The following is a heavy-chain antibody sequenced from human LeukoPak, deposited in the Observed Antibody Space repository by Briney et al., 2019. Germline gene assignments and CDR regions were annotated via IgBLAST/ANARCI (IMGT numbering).Heavy chain of an antibody. V-gene: IGHV3-33*06. D-gene: IGHD4-11*01. J-gene: IGHJ4*02. CDR2: IWYDGSNK. Sequence: GGSLRLSCAASGFTFSSYGMHWVRQAPGKGLEWVAVIWYDGSNKYYADSVKGRFTISRDNSKSTLYLQMNSLRAEDTAVYYCAKDTVTTGFDYWGQGTLVTVSS. CDR1: GFTFSSYG. CDR3: AKDTVTTGFDY.